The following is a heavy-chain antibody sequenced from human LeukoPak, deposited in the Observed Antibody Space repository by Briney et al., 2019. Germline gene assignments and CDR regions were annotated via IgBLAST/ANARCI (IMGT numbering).Heavy chain of an antibody. Sequence: PGASVKVSCKASGYTFTGYYMHWVRQAPGQGLEWMGWINPNSGGTNYAQKFQGRVTMTRDTSISTAYMELSRLRSDDTAVYYCATISTRQYYDILTGYYWSAFDIWGQGTMVTVSS. J-gene: IGHJ3*02. CDR2: INPNSGGT. V-gene: IGHV1-2*02. CDR3: ATISTRQYYDILTGYYWSAFDI. CDR1: GYTFTGYY. D-gene: IGHD3-9*01.